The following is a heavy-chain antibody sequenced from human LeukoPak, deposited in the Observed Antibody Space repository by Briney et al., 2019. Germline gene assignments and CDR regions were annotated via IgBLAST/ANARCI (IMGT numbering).Heavy chain of an antibody. D-gene: IGHD6-19*01. J-gene: IGHJ4*02. CDR3: AKDLSSGRYSPFDF. V-gene: IGHV3-23*01. Sequence: GGSLRLSCAVSGLSFRSYALNWVRQSPGKGLEWVSGISGSGISTYYADSVKGRFTISRDNSKNTLYLQMNSLRVDDTAVYYCAKDLSSGRYSPFDFWGPGTLVTVSS. CDR1: GLSFRSYA. CDR2: ISGSGIST.